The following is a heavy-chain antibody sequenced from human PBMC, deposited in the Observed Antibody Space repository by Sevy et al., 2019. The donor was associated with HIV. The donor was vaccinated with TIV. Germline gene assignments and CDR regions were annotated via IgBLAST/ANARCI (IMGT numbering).Heavy chain of an antibody. Sequence: GGSLRLSCAASGFTFDDYGLSWVRQAPGKGLEWVSGINWDGGSTGYADSVKGRFTISRDNAKNSLHLPMNSLRDEETGLYYCARMYGLHDAAAATHWGRGTLVTVSS. CDR2: INWDGGST. CDR1: GFTFDDYG. D-gene: IGHD6-13*01. CDR3: ARMYGLHDAAAATH. V-gene: IGHV3-20*04. J-gene: IGHJ4*02.